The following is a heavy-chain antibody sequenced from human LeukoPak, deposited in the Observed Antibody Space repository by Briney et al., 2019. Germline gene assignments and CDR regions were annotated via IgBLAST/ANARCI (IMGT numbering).Heavy chain of an antibody. V-gene: IGHV3-11*04. CDR2: ISRDATII. D-gene: IGHD2-15*01. J-gene: IGHJ4*02. CDR1: GFTFSDYY. CDR3: AREEYQVLLD. Sequence: GGSLRLSCVASGFTFSDYYLTWIRQAPGKGLEWVSYISRDATIIYYSDSVKGRFTISRDNAKNSLYLQMNSLRVGDTAIYYCAREEYQVLLDWGQGILVTVAS.